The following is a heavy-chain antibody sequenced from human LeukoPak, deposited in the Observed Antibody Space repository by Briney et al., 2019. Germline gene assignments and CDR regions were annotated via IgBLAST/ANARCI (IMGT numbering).Heavy chain of an antibody. J-gene: IGHJ4*02. V-gene: IGHV3-48*03. CDR3: ARSRAENWNDEGGYFDY. D-gene: IGHD1-1*01. CDR1: GFTFSSYE. CDR2: ISSSGSTI. Sequence: GGSLRLSCAASGFTFSSYEMNWVRQAPGKGLEWVSYISSSGSTIYYAGSVKGRFTISRDNAKNSLYLQMNSLRAEDTAVYYCARSRAENWNDEGGYFDYWGQGTLVTVSS.